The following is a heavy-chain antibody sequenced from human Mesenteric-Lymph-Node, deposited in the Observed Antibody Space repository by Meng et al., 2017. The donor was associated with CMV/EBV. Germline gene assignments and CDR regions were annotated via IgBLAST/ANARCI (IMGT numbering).Heavy chain of an antibody. CDR1: GYTFTDFY. V-gene: IGHV1-2*06. CDR2: INPNSGVS. D-gene: IGHD2/OR15-2a*01. Sequence: QVQLVQSRAEVGKPGASVMVSCKASGYTFTDFYIHGVRQAPGRGLEWMGRINPNSGVSNSAQYFQGRVTMTRDTSISTAYMELGRLTSDDTAVYYCARDNVNPEGFDPWGQGTLVTVSS. J-gene: IGHJ5*02. CDR3: ARDNVNPEGFDP.